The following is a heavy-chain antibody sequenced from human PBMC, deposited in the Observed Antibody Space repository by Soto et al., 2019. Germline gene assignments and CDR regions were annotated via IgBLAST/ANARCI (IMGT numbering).Heavy chain of an antibody. D-gene: IGHD2-2*01. CDR3: SSTLVPSSPRPY. Sequence: PGGSLRLSCAASAFTFSSYAMSWVRQAPGKGLEWVSAVSGSGDSTYYADSVKGRFTISRDNSKNTLCLQMNSLRTEDTAVYYCSSTLVPSSPRPYWGLGTLVTVSS. CDR1: AFTFSSYA. CDR2: VSGSGDST. V-gene: IGHV3-23*01. J-gene: IGHJ4*01.